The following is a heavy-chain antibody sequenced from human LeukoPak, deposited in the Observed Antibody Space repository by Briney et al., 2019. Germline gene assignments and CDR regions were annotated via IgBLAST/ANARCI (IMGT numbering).Heavy chain of an antibody. CDR2: IIPIFGKA. CDR3: ARDSDYYDSSGYSYYFDY. CDR1: GGTFSNYG. J-gene: IGHJ4*02. V-gene: IGHV1-69*13. Sequence: SVKVSCKASGGTFSNYGISWVRQAPGQGLECMGGIIPIFGKANYAQKFQGRVTITADESTSTAYMELSSLRSEDTAVYYCARDSDYYDSSGYSYYFDYWGQGALVTVSS. D-gene: IGHD3-22*01.